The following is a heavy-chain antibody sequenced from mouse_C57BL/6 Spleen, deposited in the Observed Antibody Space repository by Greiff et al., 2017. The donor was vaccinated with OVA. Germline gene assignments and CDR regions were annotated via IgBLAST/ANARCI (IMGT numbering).Heavy chain of an antibody. CDR2: ISNGGGST. CDR1: GFTFSDYY. D-gene: IGHD2-1*01. CDR3: ARLAIYYGNYFDY. J-gene: IGHJ2*01. V-gene: IGHV5-12*01. Sequence: EVKLEESGGGLVQPGGSLKLSCAASGFTFSDYYMYWVRQTPEKRLEWVAYISNGGGSTYYPDTVKGRFTISRDNAKNTLYLQMSRLKSEDTAMYYCARLAIYYGNYFDYWGQGTTLTVSS.